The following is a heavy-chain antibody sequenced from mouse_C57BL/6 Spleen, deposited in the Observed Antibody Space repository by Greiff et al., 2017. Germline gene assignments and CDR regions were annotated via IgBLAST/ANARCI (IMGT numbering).Heavy chain of an antibody. CDR3: TYGNCLYYAMYY. D-gene: IGHD2-1*01. CDR1: GFNIKDDY. J-gene: IGHJ4*01. V-gene: IGHV14-4*01. CDR2: IDPENGDT. Sequence: EVQLQQSGAELVRPGASVKLSCTASGFNIKDDYMHWVKQRPEQGLEWIGWIDPENGDTEYALKFQGKATRTEDTSSNTAYLQLSSLTSEATACYYCTYGNCLYYAMYYWGQGTSVTGSS.